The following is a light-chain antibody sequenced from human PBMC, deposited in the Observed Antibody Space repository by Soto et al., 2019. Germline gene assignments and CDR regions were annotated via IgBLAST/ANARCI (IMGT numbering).Light chain of an antibody. CDR1: RHVYINA. CDR2: GAS. V-gene: IGKV3-20*01. J-gene: IGKJ3*01. CDR3: HQYGASPFT. Sequence: VVLTQSPATLSLSPGERATLSCRASRHVYINALGWYQQKPGRTPTLLIYGASTRATDVPDRFSATGSGTDFSLTISRVEPEDSAVYYCHQYGASPFTFGPGTRVEI.